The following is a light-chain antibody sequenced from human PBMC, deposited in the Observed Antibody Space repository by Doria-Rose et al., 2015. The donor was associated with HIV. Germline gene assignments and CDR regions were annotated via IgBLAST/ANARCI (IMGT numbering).Light chain of an antibody. J-gene: IGKJ1*01. CDR2: KAS. CDR1: QSISNW. CDR3: QHFDKYFSWT. Sequence: DIQLTQSPSTLSASVGDRVTITCRASQSISNWLAWYQQKPGQAPKLLIYKASTLQSGVPSRFRVSGSGTEFTLTINSLQPDDFAAYYCQHFDKYFSWTFGHGTKVDIK. V-gene: IGKV1-5*03.